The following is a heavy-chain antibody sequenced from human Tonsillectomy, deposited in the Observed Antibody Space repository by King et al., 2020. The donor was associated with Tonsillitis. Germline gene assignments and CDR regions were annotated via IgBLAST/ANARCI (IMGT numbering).Heavy chain of an antibody. Sequence: FQLVQSGAEVKKPGASVKVSCKASGYIFTRYYIHWLRQAPGQGLEWMGIINLSGGSTSYAQKFQGRVTMTRDTSTSTVYMELSSLRFEDTAVYYCARDPAWDYFYYWGQGTLVTVSS. CDR2: INLSGGST. CDR3: ARDPAWDYFYY. CDR1: GYIFTRYY. D-gene: IGHD1-26*01. V-gene: IGHV1-46*01. J-gene: IGHJ4*02.